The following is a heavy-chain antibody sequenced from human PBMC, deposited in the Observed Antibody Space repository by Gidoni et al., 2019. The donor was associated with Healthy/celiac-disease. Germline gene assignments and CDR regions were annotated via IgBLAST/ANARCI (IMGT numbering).Heavy chain of an antibody. Sequence: EVQLLESGGGLVQPGGSLSRSSAAPGFTFSSYAMSWVRQAPGKGLGWVSAISGSGGSTYYADSVKGRFTISRDNSKNTLYLQMNSLRAEDTAVYYCAKDLGPGGYYDSSRWGQGTTVTVSS. CDR3: AKDLGPGGYYDSSR. CDR2: ISGSGGST. CDR1: GFTFSSYA. J-gene: IGHJ6*02. V-gene: IGHV3-23*01. D-gene: IGHD3-22*01.